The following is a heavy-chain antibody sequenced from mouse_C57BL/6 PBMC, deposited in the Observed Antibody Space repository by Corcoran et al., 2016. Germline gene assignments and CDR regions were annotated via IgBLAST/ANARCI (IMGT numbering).Heavy chain of an antibody. CDR1: GYTFTTYG. CDR2: INTYSGVP. J-gene: IGHJ3*01. CDR3: AKLLEAY. D-gene: IGHD1-1*01. Sequence: QIQLVQSGPELKKPGETVKISCKASGYTFTTYGMSWVKQAPGKGLKWMGWINTYSGVPTYADDFKGRFAFSLETSASTAYLQINNLKNEDTATYFCAKLLEAYWGQGTLVTVSA. V-gene: IGHV9-3*01.